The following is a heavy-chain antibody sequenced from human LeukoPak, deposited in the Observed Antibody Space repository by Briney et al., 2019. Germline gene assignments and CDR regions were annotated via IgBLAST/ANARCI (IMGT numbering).Heavy chain of an antibody. CDR2: INPNSGGT. D-gene: IGHD3-9*01. J-gene: IGHJ4*02. Sequence: ASVKVSCKASGYTFTCYYMHWVRQAPGQGLEWMGWINPNSGGTNYAQKFQGRVTMTRDTSISTAYMELSRLRSDDTAVYYCARNRVPARGYYDILTGYFYWGQGTLVTVSS. CDR3: ARNRVPARGYYDILTGYFY. V-gene: IGHV1-2*02. CDR1: GYTFTCYY.